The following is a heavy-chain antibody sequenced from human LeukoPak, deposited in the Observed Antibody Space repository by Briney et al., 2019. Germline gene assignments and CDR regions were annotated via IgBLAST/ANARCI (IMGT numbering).Heavy chain of an antibody. Sequence: SGPPLVKPTETLTLTCTFSGFSLTTSGVGVAWIRQPPGQALEWLAVIYWDDDKRYRPSLKNRLTITKDTSRNQVVLTMTNMDPVDTATYYCAHRLDQSTNWNYGNFDYWGQGTLVTVSS. CDR3: AHRLDQSTNWNYGNFDY. V-gene: IGHV2-5*02. CDR2: IYWDDDK. CDR1: GFSLTTSGVG. J-gene: IGHJ4*02. D-gene: IGHD1-7*01.